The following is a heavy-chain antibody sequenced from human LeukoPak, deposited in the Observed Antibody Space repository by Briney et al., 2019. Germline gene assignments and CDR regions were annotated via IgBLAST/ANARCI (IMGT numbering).Heavy chain of an antibody. Sequence: SETPSLTCADPGASISGDYWSWIRQTPRKGLQFIGYIYNSVNDYNPSLKSRVIITSDPSKNQFSLRLRSMTAADTAVYYCAILPTVWGQGTLVTVSS. CDR3: AILPTV. J-gene: IGHJ4*02. D-gene: IGHD1-14*01. CDR1: GASISGDY. V-gene: IGHV4-59*01. CDR2: IYNSVN.